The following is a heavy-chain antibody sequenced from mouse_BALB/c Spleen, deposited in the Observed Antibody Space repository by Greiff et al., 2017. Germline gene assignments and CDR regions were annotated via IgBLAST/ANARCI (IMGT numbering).Heavy chain of an antibody. V-gene: IGHV1-61*01. CDR1: GYSFTSYW. J-gene: IGHJ3*01. D-gene: IGHD1-1*01. CDR2: IHPSDSET. CDR3: ARYGSRAWFAY. Sequence: QVQLQQSGAELVRPGASVKLSCKASGYSFTSYWMNWVKQRPGQGLEWIGMIHPSDSETWLNQKFKDKATLTVDKSSSTAYMQLSSPTSEDSAVYYCARYGSRAWFAYWGQGTLVTVSA.